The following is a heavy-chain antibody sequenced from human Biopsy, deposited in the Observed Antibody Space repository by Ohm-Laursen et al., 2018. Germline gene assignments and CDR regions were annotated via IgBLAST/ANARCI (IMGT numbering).Heavy chain of an antibody. CDR1: GYTFTGQY. D-gene: IGHD1-26*01. Sequence: ASVKVSCKASGYTFTGQYLHWVRQVPGQGLEWMGWINPHSGTTKFAQDFQGRVTMTRDTSTSTVYMELISLRSDDTAVYYCAKGGHKAWLDSWGQGALVTVSS. J-gene: IGHJ5*01. CDR2: INPHSGTT. CDR3: AKGGHKAWLDS. V-gene: IGHV1-2*02.